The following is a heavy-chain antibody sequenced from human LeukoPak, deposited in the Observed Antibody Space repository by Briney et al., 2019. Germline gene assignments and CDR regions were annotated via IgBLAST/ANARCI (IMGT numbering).Heavy chain of an antibody. D-gene: IGHD6-13*01. CDR1: GFTSRNHG. V-gene: IGHV3-23*01. CDR2: TSGTGGTT. CDR3: ARSLDVGGSSSWYFGRFDH. J-gene: IGHJ4*02. Sequence: PGGSLRLSCAASGFTSRNHGMSWVRQAPGKGLEWVSATSGTGGTTYFADSVKGRFTISRDNSENTLYLQMNSLRAEDTAVYYCARSLDVGGSSSWYFGRFDHWGQGTLVTVSS.